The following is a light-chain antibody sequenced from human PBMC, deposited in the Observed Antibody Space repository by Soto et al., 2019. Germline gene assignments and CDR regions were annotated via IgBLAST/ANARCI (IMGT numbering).Light chain of an antibody. Sequence: QSVLTQPPSVSAAPGQKVTISCSGSSSNIGNNYVSWYQQFPGTAPKLLISDNNKRPSGIPDRFSGSKSGTSATLGITGLQTGDEAGYYRGTWDSSLSAVVFGGGTKLTVL. CDR2: DNN. V-gene: IGLV1-51*01. J-gene: IGLJ2*01. CDR1: SSNIGNNY. CDR3: GTWDSSLSAVV.